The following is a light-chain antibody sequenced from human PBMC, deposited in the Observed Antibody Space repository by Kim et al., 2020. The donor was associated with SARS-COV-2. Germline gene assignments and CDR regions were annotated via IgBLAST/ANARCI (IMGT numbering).Light chain of an antibody. CDR3: SSYTSISTWV. J-gene: IGLJ3*02. CDR2: DVS. Sequence: QSALTQPASVSGSPGQSITISCTGTSSDVGGYNYVSWYQQHPGKAPKLMIYDVSKRPSGVSNRFSGSKSGNTASLTISGLQAEDEADYYCSSYTSISTWVFGGGTKL. CDR1: SSDVGGYNY. V-gene: IGLV2-14*01.